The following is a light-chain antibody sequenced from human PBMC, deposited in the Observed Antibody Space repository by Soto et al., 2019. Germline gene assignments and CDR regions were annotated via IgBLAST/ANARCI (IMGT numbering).Light chain of an antibody. CDR2: AAS. CDR3: QQYNSYSPRWT. CDR1: QSINTW. Sequence: DIQMTQSPSTLPASIGDRVIITCRASQSINTWLAWYQQKPGKAPNLLIYAASSLQSGVPSRFSGSGSGTEFTLTISSLQPQDFATYYCQQYNSYSPRWTFDQGTKVEIK. J-gene: IGKJ1*01. V-gene: IGKV1-5*01.